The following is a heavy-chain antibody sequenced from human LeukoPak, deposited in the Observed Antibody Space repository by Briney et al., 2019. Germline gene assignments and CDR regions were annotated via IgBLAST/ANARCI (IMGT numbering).Heavy chain of an antibody. Sequence: GGSLRLSCAVSGFTFGRFAMNWVRQAPGKGLEWVSIISNSGTITSYADSVKGRFTISRDNSKNTVYLQMNSLRAEDTALYYCTTESFHYWGQGSLVAVSS. CDR1: GFTFGRFA. CDR2: ISNSGTIT. V-gene: IGHV3-23*01. CDR3: TTESFHY. D-gene: IGHD3-10*01. J-gene: IGHJ4*02.